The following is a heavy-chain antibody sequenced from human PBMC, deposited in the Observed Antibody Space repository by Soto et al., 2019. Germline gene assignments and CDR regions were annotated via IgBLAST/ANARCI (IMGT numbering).Heavy chain of an antibody. Sequence: GESLKISCKGSGYSFTSYWISWVRQMPGKGLEWMGRIDPSDSYTNYSPSFQGHVTISADKSISTAYLQWSSLKASDTAMYYCASTYSSGWYDAFDIWGQGPMVTVSS. D-gene: IGHD6-19*01. CDR1: GYSFTSYW. V-gene: IGHV5-10-1*01. CDR2: IDPSDSYT. J-gene: IGHJ3*02. CDR3: ASTYSSGWYDAFDI.